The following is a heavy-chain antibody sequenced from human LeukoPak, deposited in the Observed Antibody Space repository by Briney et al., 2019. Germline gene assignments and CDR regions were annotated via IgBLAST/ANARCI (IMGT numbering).Heavy chain of an antibody. V-gene: IGHV4-61*08. J-gene: IGHJ4*02. D-gene: IGHD1-14*01. CDR3: ARESSTTQTNLFDY. CDR1: GGSISSGDYY. CDR2: LRHSGNT. Sequence: SETLSLTCTVSGGSISSGDYYWSWIRQPPGKGLEWIGYLRHSGNTNHNSSFKGRVTFSLDTSKNQFSLILRSVTAADTAIYFCARESSTTQTNLFDYWGQGTLVTVSS.